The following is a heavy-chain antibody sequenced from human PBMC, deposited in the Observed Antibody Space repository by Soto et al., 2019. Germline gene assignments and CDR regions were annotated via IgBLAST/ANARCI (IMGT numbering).Heavy chain of an antibody. CDR3: ARLETGTYSRYFDL. Sequence: QITLKESGPTLVKPTQTLTLTCSFSGFSLSTHGMGVAWIRQPPGKTLEWLTLIYWDDDTHYSPSLKSRLTIAKDTSENQVVLRMTNVDPLDTATYYCARLETGTYSRYFDLWGQGILITVSS. CDR2: IYWDDDT. V-gene: IGHV2-5*02. J-gene: IGHJ4*02. D-gene: IGHD1-1*01. CDR1: GFSLSTHGMG.